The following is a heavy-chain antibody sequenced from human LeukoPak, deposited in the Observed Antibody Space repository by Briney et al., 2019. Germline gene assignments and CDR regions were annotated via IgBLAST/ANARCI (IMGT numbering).Heavy chain of an antibody. D-gene: IGHD3-16*02. V-gene: IGHV4-39*01. CDR1: GCSISSSSYY. CDR2: IYYSGST. J-gene: IGHJ4*02. CDR3: RITFGGVIVDQIDY. Sequence: SQTLSLTCTVSGCSISSSSYYWDWIRQPPGKGLEWVGSIYYSGSTYYNPSLKSRLTISVDRTKNQFSLKLSSVTAADTAVYYCRITFGGVIVDQIDYWGQGTLVTVSS.